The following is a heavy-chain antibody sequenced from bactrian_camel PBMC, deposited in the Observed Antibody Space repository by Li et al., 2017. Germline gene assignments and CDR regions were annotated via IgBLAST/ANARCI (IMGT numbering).Heavy chain of an antibody. CDR3: AADLGPCQVRGRNLVPRPTTFGY. J-gene: IGHJ6*01. D-gene: IGHD1*01. V-gene: IGHV3S55*01. CDR1: GRPVGC. Sequence: HVQLEESGGGSVQAGGYLRLSCVAYGRPVGCMGWFRQVPGKEREGVARIDSRGTTEYVDSVKGRFTISKDNAKSTLYLQMNSLKPEDTAMYYCAADLGPCQVRGRNLVPRPTTFGYWGQGTQVTVS. CDR2: IDSRGTT.